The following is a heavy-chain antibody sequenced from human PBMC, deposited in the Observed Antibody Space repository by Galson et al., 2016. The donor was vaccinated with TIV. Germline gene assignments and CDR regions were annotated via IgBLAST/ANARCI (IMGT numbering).Heavy chain of an antibody. CDR2: IYHSGST. D-gene: IGHD4-11*01. V-gene: IGHV4-38-2*02. CDR1: GYSISSGYY. Sequence: LSLTCTVSGYSISSGYYWGWIRQPPGKGLEWIGSIYHSGSTYYNPSLKSRVTISVDTSKNQFSLNLSSVTAADPAVYYGEKVGQRWDYSNYAGVNWFDPWGQGTLVTVSS. J-gene: IGHJ5*02. CDR3: EKVGQRWDYSNYAGVNWFDP.